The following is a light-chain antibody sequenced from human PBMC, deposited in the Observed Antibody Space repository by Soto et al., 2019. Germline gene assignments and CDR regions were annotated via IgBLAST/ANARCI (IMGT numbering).Light chain of an antibody. CDR1: QSVSSY. J-gene: IGKJ4*01. Sequence: EIVLTQSPATLSLSPGERATLSCRASQSVSSYLAWYQHKPGQAPRLLIYETSDRVTGIPARFSGSGFGTDFTLTISSLEPEDFGVYYCQQRRDWPLTFGGGTKVEIK. CDR3: QQRRDWPLT. CDR2: ETS. V-gene: IGKV3-11*01.